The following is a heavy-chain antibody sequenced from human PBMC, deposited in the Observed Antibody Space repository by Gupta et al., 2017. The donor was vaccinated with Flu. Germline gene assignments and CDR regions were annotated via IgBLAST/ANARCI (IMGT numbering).Heavy chain of an antibody. CDR2: INQDGSDK. Sequence: EVHLVESGGGLVQPGGSLTLSCAASGGTFSSCWWTWVRQAPGKGLEWVANINQDGSDKNYVASVRGRFIVARDNAKNSLYLQMDSLRAEDTAVYYCASGSGFLFDHWGQGTLVTVSA. CDR3: ASGSGFLFDH. D-gene: IGHD3-10*01. V-gene: IGHV3-7*01. J-gene: IGHJ4*02. CDR1: GGTFSSCW.